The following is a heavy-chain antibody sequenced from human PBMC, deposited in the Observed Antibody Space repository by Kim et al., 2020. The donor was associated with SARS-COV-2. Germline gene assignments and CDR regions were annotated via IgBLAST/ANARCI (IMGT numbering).Heavy chain of an antibody. CDR1: GGSISSGGYY. J-gene: IGHJ4*02. D-gene: IGHD3-16*02. Sequence: SETLSLTCTVSGGSISSGGYYWSWIRQHPGKGLEWIGYIYYSGSTYYNPSLKSRVTISVDTSKNQFSLKLRSVTAADTAVYYCARAPRGGVITFGGVISGGFDYWGQGTLVTVSS. V-gene: IGHV4-31*03. CDR2: IYYSGST. CDR3: ARAPRGGVITFGGVISGGFDY.